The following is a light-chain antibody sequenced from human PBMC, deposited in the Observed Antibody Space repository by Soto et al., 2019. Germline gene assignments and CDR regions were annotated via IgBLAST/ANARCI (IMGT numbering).Light chain of an antibody. CDR3: PSYAGNXRYV. V-gene: IGLV2-8*01. CDR1: SSDVGGYYY. J-gene: IGLJ1*01. CDR2: EVN. Sequence: QSFLTQPPSASGSPVQSVTISCTGVSSDVGGYYYLLWYQQYPGKAPKLIIFEVNKRPSGVPDRFSGSKSGNTASLTVSGLQAEDEAVYYCPSYAGNXRYVVGTGTKVXV.